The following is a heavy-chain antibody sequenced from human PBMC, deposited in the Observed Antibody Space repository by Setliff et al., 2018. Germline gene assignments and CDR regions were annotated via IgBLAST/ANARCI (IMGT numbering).Heavy chain of an antibody. CDR3: ARVAPYCGRDCFSDFLDY. CDR2: IKKKDERYGT. J-gene: IGHJ4*02. Sequence: LRLSCSASGFTFNDHYMDWVRQAPGKGLEWVARIKKKDERYGTEYAASVTGRFTISRDDSKNSLYLQMNSLKTDDTAVYYCARVAPYCGRDCFSDFLDYWGQGALVTVSS. CDR1: GFTFNDHY. D-gene: IGHD2-21*02. V-gene: IGHV3-72*01.